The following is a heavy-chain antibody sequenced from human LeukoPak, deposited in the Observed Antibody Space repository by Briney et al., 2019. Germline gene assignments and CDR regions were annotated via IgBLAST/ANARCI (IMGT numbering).Heavy chain of an antibody. J-gene: IGHJ1*01. CDR2: VYHGGNT. CDR1: GGSFSGYY. V-gene: IGHV4-38-2*01. D-gene: IGHD1-26*01. CDR3: ARPYGGSSLY. Sequence: ETSETLSLTCAVYGGSFSGYYWGWIRQPPGKGLEFIGSVYHGGNTYYKASLKSRVTISLDTSKNQFSLRLSSVTAADTAVYYCARPYGGSSLYWGQGPLVPVSS.